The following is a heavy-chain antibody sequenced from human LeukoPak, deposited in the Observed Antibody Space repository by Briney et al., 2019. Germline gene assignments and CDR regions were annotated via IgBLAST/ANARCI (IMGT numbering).Heavy chain of an antibody. D-gene: IGHD3-22*01. Sequence: ASVKVSCKASGYTFTGYYMHWVRQAPGQGLEWMGWINPNSGGTNYAQKFQGRITMTRDTSISTAYMELSRLRSDDTAVYYCAGVAGGYVAFDIWGQGTMVTVSS. CDR1: GYTFTGYY. J-gene: IGHJ3*02. CDR2: INPNSGGT. V-gene: IGHV1-2*02. CDR3: AGVAGGYVAFDI.